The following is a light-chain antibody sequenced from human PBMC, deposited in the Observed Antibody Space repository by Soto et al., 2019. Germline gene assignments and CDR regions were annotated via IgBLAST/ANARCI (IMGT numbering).Light chain of an antibody. V-gene: IGLV4-60*02. J-gene: IGLJ2*01. CDR1: SGHSSYI. CDR2: LEGSGSY. CDR3: ETWDSNTVV. Sequence: QLVLTQSSSASASLGSSVKLTCTLSSGHSSYIIAWHQQQPGKAPRYLMKLEGSGSYNKGSGVPDRLSGSSSGADRYLTISNLQFEDEADYYCETWDSNTVVFGGGTKLTVL.